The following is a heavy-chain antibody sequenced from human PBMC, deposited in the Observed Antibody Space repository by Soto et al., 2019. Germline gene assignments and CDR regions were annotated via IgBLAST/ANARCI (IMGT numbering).Heavy chain of an antibody. D-gene: IGHD3-10*01. V-gene: IGHV1-18*01. CDR3: ARKDGFGEYNGMDV. J-gene: IGHJ6*02. CDR2: ISAYNGNT. Sequence: ASVKVSCKASGYTFTSYGISWVRQAPGQGPEWMGWISAYNGNTNYAQKLQGRVTMTTDTSTSTAYMELRSLRSDDTAVYYCARKDGFGEYNGMDVWGQGTTVTVSS. CDR1: GYTFTSYG.